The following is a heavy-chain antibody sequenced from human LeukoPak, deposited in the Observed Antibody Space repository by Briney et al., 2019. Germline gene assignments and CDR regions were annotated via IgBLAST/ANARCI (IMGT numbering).Heavy chain of an antibody. V-gene: IGHV3-23*01. CDR2: ISGSGGSA. D-gene: IGHD5-24*01. J-gene: IGHJ4*02. Sequence: GGSLRLSCADSGFTFSNYGMSWVRQAPGKGLEWVSVISGSGGSAYYADSVKGRFTISRDNFKNTLSLQMNSLRTEDTAVYYCAKDGGRDGYNEYYFDYWGQGTLVTVSS. CDR1: GFTFSNYG. CDR3: AKDGGRDGYNEYYFDY.